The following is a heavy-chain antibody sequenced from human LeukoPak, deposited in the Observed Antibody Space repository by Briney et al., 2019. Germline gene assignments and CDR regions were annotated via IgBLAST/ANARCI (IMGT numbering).Heavy chain of an antibody. CDR3: ARSTMVRGNWFDP. D-gene: IGHD3-10*01. CDR2: IYHSGST. CDR1: GYSISSGYY. V-gene: IGHV4-38-2*01. J-gene: IGHJ5*02. Sequence: SETLSLTCAVSGYSISSGYYWGWIRQPPGKGLEWIGSIYHSGSTYYNPSLNSRVTISVDTSKNQCSLKLSSVTAADTAVYYCARSTMVRGNWFDPWGQGTLVTVSS.